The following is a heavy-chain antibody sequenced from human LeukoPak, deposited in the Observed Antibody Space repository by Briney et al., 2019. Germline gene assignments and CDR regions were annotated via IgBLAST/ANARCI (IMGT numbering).Heavy chain of an antibody. CDR3: ARAVELYYDNSGYYSDPYFDY. V-gene: IGHV4-38-2*02. CDR2: IYHSGGT. D-gene: IGHD3-22*01. CDR1: GDSLRRGYY. Sequence: SETLSLTCTVSGDSLRRGYYWGWIRQTPGKGLQWIGSIYHSGGTYYEPSLKSRVTISVDTSRNQFSLKMSSVTAADTAVFYCARAVELYYDNSGYYSDPYFDYWGQGTLVTVSS. J-gene: IGHJ4*02.